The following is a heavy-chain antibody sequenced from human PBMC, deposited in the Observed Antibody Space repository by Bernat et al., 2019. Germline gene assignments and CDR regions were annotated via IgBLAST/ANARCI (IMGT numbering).Heavy chain of an antibody. CDR1: ALTFSSHG. V-gene: IGHV3-30*03. CDR2: ISYDGNNK. Sequence: QVQLVESGGGVVQPGRSLRLSCAASALTFSSHGMHWVRQAPGKGLEWVAVISYDGNNKFYADSVKGRFTISRDNSRNTLLLQMNSLRAEDTAVYYCARGTSTSAPYMDVWGKGTTVTVSS. J-gene: IGHJ6*03. CDR3: ARGTSTSAPYMDV.